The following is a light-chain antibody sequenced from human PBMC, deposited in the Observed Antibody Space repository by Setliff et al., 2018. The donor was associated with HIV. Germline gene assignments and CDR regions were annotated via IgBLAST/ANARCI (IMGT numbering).Light chain of an antibody. J-gene: IGLJ3*02. CDR1: SSDIGAYDY. CDR3: YSSTTSSSWV. CDR2: DVS. V-gene: IGLV2-14*03. Sequence: QSALTQPASVSGSPGQPITISCTGTSSDIGAYDYVSWYQQHPGKAPKLIIYDVSSRPSGVSYRFSGSKSDNTASLTISGLQAEDEADYYCYSSTTSSSWVFGGGTKSPS.